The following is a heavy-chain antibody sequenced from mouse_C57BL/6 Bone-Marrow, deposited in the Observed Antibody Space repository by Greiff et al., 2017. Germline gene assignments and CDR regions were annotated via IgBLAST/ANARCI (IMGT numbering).Heavy chain of an antibody. J-gene: IGHJ4*01. CDR1: GFTFTSYA. Sequence: EVKLVESGEGLVKPGGSLKLSCAASGFTFTSYAMSWVRQTPEQRLEWVAYISSGGDYIYYADTVKGRFTISRDNARNTLYLQMSSLKSEDTAMYYCTRDIVPRYYYAMDYWGQGTSVTVSS. D-gene: IGHD2-5*01. CDR2: ISSGGDYI. CDR3: TRDIVPRYYYAMDY. V-gene: IGHV5-9-1*02.